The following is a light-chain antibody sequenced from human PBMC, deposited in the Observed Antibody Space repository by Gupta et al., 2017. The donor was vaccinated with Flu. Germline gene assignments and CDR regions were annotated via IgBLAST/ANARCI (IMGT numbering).Light chain of an antibody. J-gene: IGKJ1*01. CDR2: GAS. CDR1: QSVSSNY. V-gene: IGKV3-20*01. CDR3: QQFGSP. Sequence: DIVLTQSPGTLSLSPGERATFSCRASQSVSSNYLAWYQQKPGQAPRLLMYGASTRATGVPDRVSGSGSGTDFTRTISRLEPEDFAMYYCQQFGSPFGQGTKVEIK.